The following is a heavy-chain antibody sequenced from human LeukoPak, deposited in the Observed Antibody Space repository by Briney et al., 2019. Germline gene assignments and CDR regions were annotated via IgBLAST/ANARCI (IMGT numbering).Heavy chain of an antibody. CDR3: TSRKGCSSTSCFNDY. CDR1: GFTFSNAL. D-gene: IGHD2-2*01. J-gene: IGHJ4*02. V-gene: IGHV3-15*01. Sequence: RGSLRLSCAASGFTFSNALMSSVRQAPGKGVEWVGRIKNKTDGGTTDYAAPVKGRFTNSREESKNTLYLQMNSLKTEDTAVYYCTSRKGCSSTSCFNDYWGQGTLVTVSS. CDR2: IKNKTDGGTT.